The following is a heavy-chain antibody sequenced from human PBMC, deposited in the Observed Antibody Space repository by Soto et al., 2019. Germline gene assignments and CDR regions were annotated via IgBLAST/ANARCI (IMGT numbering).Heavy chain of an antibody. J-gene: IGHJ4*02. Sequence: ASVKVSCKASGYTFTGYYMHWVRQAPGQGLEWMGWISAYNGNTNYAQKLQGRVTMTTDTSTSTAYMELRSLRSDDTAVYYCARDVLSAGYSYGHGFDYWGQGTLVTVSS. CDR1: GYTFTGYY. V-gene: IGHV1-18*04. CDR3: ARDVLSAGYSYGHGFDY. CDR2: ISAYNGNT. D-gene: IGHD5-18*01.